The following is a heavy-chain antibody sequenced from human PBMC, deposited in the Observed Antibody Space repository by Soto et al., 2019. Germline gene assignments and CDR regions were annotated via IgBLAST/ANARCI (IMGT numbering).Heavy chain of an antibody. Sequence: ASVKVSCKASGFTFTSSAVQWVRQARGQRLEWIGWIVVGSGNTNYAQKFQERVTITRDMSTSTAYMELSSLRSEDTAVYYCAADDSGPAYYDSSGGMDVWGQGTKVTVSS. D-gene: IGHD3-22*01. CDR1: GFTFTSSA. CDR2: IVVGSGNT. V-gene: IGHV1-58*01. J-gene: IGHJ6*02. CDR3: AADDSGPAYYDSSGGMDV.